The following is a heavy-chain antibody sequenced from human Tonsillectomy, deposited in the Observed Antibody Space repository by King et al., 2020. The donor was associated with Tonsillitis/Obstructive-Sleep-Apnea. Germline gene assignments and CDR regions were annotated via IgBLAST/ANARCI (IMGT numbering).Heavy chain of an antibody. J-gene: IGHJ6*03. V-gene: IGHV1-46*01. CDR1: GYTFTSYY. CDR3: SRDGSSVPAAKLGPHNGPVDYYYYDMDV. D-gene: IGHD2-2*01. Sequence: VQLVESGAEVKKPGASVKVSCKASGYTFTSYYMHWVRQAPGQGLEWMGIINPSGGSTSYAQTFQGRVTMTRDTSTSTVYMELSSLRTEDTAVYYCSRDGSSVPAAKLGPHNGPVDYYYYDMDVWGKGTTVTVSS. CDR2: INPSGGST.